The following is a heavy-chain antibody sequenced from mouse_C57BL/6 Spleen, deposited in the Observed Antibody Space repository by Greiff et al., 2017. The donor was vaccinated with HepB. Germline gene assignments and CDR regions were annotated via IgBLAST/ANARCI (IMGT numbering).Heavy chain of an antibody. Sequence: QVQLQQPGAELVKPGASVKMSCKASGYTFTSYWITWVKQRPGQGLEWIGDIYPGSGSTNYNQKFKSKATLTVDTSSSTAYMQLSSLTSEDSAVYYCASFDYYGSSFLYFDDWGKGTTLTVSS. CDR1: GYTFTSYW. D-gene: IGHD1-1*01. CDR2: IYPGSGST. V-gene: IGHV1-55*01. J-gene: IGHJ2*01. CDR3: ASFDYYGSSFLYFDD.